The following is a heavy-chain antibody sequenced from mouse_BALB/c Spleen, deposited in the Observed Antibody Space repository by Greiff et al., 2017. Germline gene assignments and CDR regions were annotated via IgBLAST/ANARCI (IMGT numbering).Heavy chain of an antibody. CDR3: ARGGSRAWFAY. CDR1: GFNIKDYY. D-gene: IGHD1-1*01. J-gene: IGHJ3*01. Sequence: VQLQQSGAELVRSGASVKLSCTASGFNIKDYYMHWVKQRPEQGLEWIGWIDPENGDTEYDPKFQGKATITADTSSNTAYLQLSSLTSEDTAVYYCARGGSRAWFAYWGQGTLVTVSA. CDR2: IDPENGDT. V-gene: IGHV14-4*02.